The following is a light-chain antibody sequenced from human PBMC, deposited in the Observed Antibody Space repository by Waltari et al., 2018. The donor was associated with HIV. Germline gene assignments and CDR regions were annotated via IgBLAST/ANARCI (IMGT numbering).Light chain of an antibody. CDR3: HVWDNNGLRL. Sequence: SYVLTQRPSLSVAPGKTASISCGGAHIRNLGIHWYQQKAGQAPMLVISYDSERPSGIPARFSGSKSGNTATLTISRVEGGDEADYYCHVWDNNGLRLFGGGTKLTVL. V-gene: IGLV3-21*04. CDR1: HIRNLG. CDR2: YDS. J-gene: IGLJ2*01.